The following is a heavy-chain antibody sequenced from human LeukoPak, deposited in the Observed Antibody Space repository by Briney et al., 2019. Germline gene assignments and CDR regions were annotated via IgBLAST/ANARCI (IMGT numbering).Heavy chain of an antibody. CDR2: IYYSGST. CDR3: ARRVSRYCSSTSCPPYYYGMDV. V-gene: IGHV4-31*03. CDR1: GGSISSGGYY. J-gene: IGHJ6*02. D-gene: IGHD2-2*01. Sequence: SQTLSPTCTVSGGSISSGGYYWSWIRQHPGKGLEWIGYIYYSGSTYYNPSLKSRVTISVDTSKNQFSLKLSSVTAADTAVYYCARRVSRYCSSTSCPPYYYGMDVWGQGTTVTVSS.